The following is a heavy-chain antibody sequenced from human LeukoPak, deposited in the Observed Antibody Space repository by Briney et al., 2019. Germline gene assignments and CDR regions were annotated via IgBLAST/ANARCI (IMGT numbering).Heavy chain of an antibody. Sequence: SETLSLTCTVSGVSISSYYWGWIRQPPGKGLEWIGSIYYSGSTYYNPSLKSRVTISVDTSKNQFSLKLSSVTAADTAVYFCARNPPATAEFYFDYWGQGTLVTVSS. CDR3: ARNPPATAEFYFDY. V-gene: IGHV4-39*07. CDR2: IYYSGST. D-gene: IGHD3-10*01. J-gene: IGHJ4*02. CDR1: GVSISSYY.